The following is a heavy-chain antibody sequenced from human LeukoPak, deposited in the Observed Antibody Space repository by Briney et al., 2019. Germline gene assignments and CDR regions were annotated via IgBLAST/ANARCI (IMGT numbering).Heavy chain of an antibody. J-gene: IGHJ4*02. CDR1: GYTFTSYD. CDR2: MNPNSGNT. CDR3: ARGDVGATIFHY. Sequence: ASVKVSCMASGYTFTSYDINWVRQATGQGLEWMGWMNPNSGNTGYAQKFQGRVTMTRNTSISTAYMELSSLRSEDTAVYYCARGDVGATIFHYWGQGTLVTVSS. V-gene: IGHV1-8*01. D-gene: IGHD1-26*01.